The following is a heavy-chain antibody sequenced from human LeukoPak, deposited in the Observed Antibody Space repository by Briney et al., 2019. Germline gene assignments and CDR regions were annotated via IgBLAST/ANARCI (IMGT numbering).Heavy chain of an antibody. J-gene: IGHJ4*02. Sequence: GGSLRLSCAASGFTFSDHYMDWVRQAPGKGLEWVGRTRNKANSYTTEYAASVKGKFSISRDDSQNSLYLHMNSLQTDDTAVYFCARSGSYEAFDYWGQGTLVAVSS. CDR1: GFTFSDHY. CDR2: TRNKANSYTT. CDR3: ARSGSYEAFDY. D-gene: IGHD3-22*01. V-gene: IGHV3-72*01.